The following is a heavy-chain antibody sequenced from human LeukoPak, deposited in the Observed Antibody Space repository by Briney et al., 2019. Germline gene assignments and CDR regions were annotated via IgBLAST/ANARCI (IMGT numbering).Heavy chain of an antibody. CDR2: IYYSGST. V-gene: IGHV4-30-4*08. Sequence: SQTLSLTCTVSGGSISSGDYYWSWIRQPPGKGLEWIGYIYYSGSTYYNPSLKSRVTTSVDTSKNQFSLKLSSVTAADTAVYYCARAPTHDFWSRPGGFDPWGQGTLVTVSS. CDR1: GGSISSGDYY. CDR3: ARAPTHDFWSRPGGFDP. J-gene: IGHJ5*02. D-gene: IGHD3-3*01.